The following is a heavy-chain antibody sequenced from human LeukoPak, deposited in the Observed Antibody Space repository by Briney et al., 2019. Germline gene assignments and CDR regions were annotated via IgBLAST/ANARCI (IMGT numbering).Heavy chain of an antibody. Sequence: GGSLRLSCAASGFTVSSSYMSWVRQAPGKGLEWVSLLYSDGNTYYADSVKGRFTISRDSSNNTLYLQMNTLRAEDTAVYYCARIDIWGQGTMVTVSS. J-gene: IGHJ3*02. CDR2: LYSDGNT. V-gene: IGHV3-66*01. CDR3: ARIDI. CDR1: GFTVSSSY.